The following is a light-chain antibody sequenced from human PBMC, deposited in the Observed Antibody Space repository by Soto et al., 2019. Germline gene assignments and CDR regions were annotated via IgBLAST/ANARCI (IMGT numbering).Light chain of an antibody. CDR1: SSDVGGYNH. J-gene: IGLJ1*01. Sequence: QPASVSGSPGQSITISCTGTSSDVGGYNHVSWYQHHPGKAPKLMIYEVSNRPSGVSNRFSGSKSGYTASLTISGLQAEDEADYYCNSHTSSGFRVFGTGTKVTVL. V-gene: IGLV2-14*01. CDR3: NSHTSSGFRV. CDR2: EVS.